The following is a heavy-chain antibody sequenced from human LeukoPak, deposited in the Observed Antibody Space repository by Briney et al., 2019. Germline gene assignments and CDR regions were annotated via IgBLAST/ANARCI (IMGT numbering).Heavy chain of an antibody. CDR2: IYTSGST. CDR1: GGSISSGSYY. V-gene: IGHV4-61*02. CDR3: ARVDSSGYYYFDY. J-gene: IGHJ4*02. Sequence: SQTLSLTCTVSGGSISSGSYYWSWIRQPAGKGLEWIERIYTSGSTNYNPSLKSRVTISVDTSKNQFSLKLSSVTAADTAVYYCARVDSSGYYYFDYWGQGTLVTVSS. D-gene: IGHD3-22*01.